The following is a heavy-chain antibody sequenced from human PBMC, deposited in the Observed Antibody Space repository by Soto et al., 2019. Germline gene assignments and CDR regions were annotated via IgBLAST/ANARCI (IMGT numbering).Heavy chain of an antibody. CDR1: GGSISSGGYS. CDR3: ASLTYYYDSSGYSNDAFDI. V-gene: IGHV4-30-2*01. D-gene: IGHD3-22*01. CDR2: IYHSGST. Sequence: PSETLSLTCAVSGGSISSGGYSWSWIRQPPGKGLEWIGYIYHSGSTYYNPSLKSRVTISVDRSKNQFSLKLSSVTAADTAVYYCASLTYYYDSSGYSNDAFDIWGQGTMVTVSS. J-gene: IGHJ3*02.